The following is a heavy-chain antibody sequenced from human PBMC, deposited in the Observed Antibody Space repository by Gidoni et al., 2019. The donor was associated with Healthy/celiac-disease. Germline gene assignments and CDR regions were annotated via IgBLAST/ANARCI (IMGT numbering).Heavy chain of an antibody. CDR3: GFGPELATVVYYYYYGMDV. V-gene: IGHV1-69*06. CDR2: IIPIFGTA. J-gene: IGHJ6*02. Sequence: QVQLVQSGAEVKKPGSSVKVSCKASGGTFSSYAISWVRQAPGQGLEWMGGIIPIFGTANYAQKFQGRVTITADKSTSTAYMELSSLRSEDTAVYYCGFGPELATVVYYYYYGMDVWGQGTTVTVSS. CDR1: GGTFSSYA. D-gene: IGHD1-1*01.